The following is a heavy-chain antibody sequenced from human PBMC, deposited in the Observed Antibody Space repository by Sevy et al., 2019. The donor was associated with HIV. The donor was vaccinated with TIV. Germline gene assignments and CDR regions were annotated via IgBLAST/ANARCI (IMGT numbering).Heavy chain of an antibody. CDR3: AGGRVRGLIDY. CDR1: GYTFTSYG. J-gene: IGHJ4*02. CDR2: ISAYNGNT. V-gene: IGHV1-18*04. D-gene: IGHD3-10*01. Sequence: ASVKVSCKASGYTFTSYGISWVRQAPGQGLAWMGWISAYNGNTNYAQKLQGRDTMTTDTSTSTDYMELRSLRSDDTAVYYCAGGRVRGLIDYWGQGTLVTVSS.